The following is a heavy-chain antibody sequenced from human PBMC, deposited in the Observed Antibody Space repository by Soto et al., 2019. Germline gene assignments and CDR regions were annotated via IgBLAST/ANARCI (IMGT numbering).Heavy chain of an antibody. D-gene: IGHD1-20*01. Sequence: QVQLLQSGAEVKKPGASVKVSCKASGYTISDYGLNWVRQAPGQGLEWMGRINAKSGNTNYAQRFQDRVTMTTHTPSITAYKEVRGLRPNDTAFYYCARVGLRWITGTPFINHPFDYGGQGPLVSVSS. CDR1: GYTISDYG. CDR3: ARVGLRWITGTPFINHPFDY. CDR2: INAKSGNT. V-gene: IGHV1-18*01. J-gene: IGHJ4*02.